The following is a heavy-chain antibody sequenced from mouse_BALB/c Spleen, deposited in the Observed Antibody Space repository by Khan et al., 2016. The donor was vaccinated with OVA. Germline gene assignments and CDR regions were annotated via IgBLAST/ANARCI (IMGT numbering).Heavy chain of an antibody. J-gene: IGHJ3*01. V-gene: IGHV3-2*02. CDR1: GYSITSDYA. Sequence: VQLKESGPGLVKPSQSLSLTCTVTGYSITSDYAWNWIRQFPGNKLEWMGYITSSGSTSYNPSLKSRTSVTRATSKNQSFLQLNSVTTEDTATYYCAMERTYWGQGTLVTVSA. CDR2: ITSSGST. CDR3: AMERTY. D-gene: IGHD2-3*01.